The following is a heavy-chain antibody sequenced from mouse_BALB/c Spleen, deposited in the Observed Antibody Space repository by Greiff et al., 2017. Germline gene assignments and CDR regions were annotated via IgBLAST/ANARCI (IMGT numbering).Heavy chain of an antibody. CDR1: GFTFSSFG. CDR3: ARHYGYDGYAMDY. D-gene: IGHD2-2*01. CDR2: ISSGSSTI. V-gene: IGHV5-17*02. J-gene: IGHJ4*01. Sequence: DVKLVESGGGLVQPGGSRKLSCAASGFTFSSFGMHWVRQAPEKGLEWVAYISSGSSTIYYADTVKGRFTISRDNPKNTLFLQMTSLRSEDTAMYYCARHYGYDGYAMDYWGQGTSVTVSS.